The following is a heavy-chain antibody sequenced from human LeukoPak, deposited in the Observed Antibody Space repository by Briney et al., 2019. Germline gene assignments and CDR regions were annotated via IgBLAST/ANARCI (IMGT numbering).Heavy chain of an antibody. CDR1: GFTFSSYE. J-gene: IGHJ3*02. Sequence: PGGSLRLSCAASGFTFSSYEMNWVRQAPGKGLEWVSYISSSGSTIYYADSVKGRFTISRDNAKISLYLQMNSLRAEDTAVYYCARECSSSCHSGGYAFDIWGQGTMVTVSS. CDR2: ISSSGSTI. D-gene: IGHD6-13*01. CDR3: ARECSSSCHSGGYAFDI. V-gene: IGHV3-48*03.